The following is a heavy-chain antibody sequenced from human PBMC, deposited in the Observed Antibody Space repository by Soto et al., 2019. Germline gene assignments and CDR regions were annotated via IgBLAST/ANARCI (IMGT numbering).Heavy chain of an antibody. J-gene: IGHJ4*02. CDR2: IYYSGST. V-gene: IGHV4-31*03. Sequence: SETLSLTCTVSGGSISSGGYYWSWIRQHPGKGLEWIGYIYYSGSTYYNPSLKSRVTISVDTSKNQFSLKLSSVTAADTAVYYCARLYCSSTSCVFDYWGQGTLVTVSS. CDR1: GGSISSGGYY. CDR3: ARLYCSSTSCVFDY. D-gene: IGHD2-2*01.